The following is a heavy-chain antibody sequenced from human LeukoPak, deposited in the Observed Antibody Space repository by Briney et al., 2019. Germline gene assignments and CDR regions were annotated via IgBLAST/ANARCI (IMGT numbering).Heavy chain of an antibody. CDR2: IYYSGST. V-gene: IGHV4-39*07. D-gene: IGHD1-26*01. J-gene: IGHJ3*02. CDR3: ARYNGSPDAFDI. CDR1: GGSVSSSSYY. Sequence: SETLSLTCTVSGGSVSSSSYYWGWIRQPPGKELEWIGSIYYSGSTYYNPSLKSRVTISVDTSKNQFSLKLSSVTAADTAVYYCARYNGSPDAFDIWGQGTMVTVSS.